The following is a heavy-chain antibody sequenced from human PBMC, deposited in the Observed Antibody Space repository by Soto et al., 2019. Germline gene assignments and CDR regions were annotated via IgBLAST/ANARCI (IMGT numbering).Heavy chain of an antibody. CDR3: ARRAKGIVAASRYYFDY. Sequence: SETLSLTCAVYGGSFSGYYWSWIRQPPGKGLEWIGEINHSGSTNYNPSLKSRVTISVDTSKNQFSLKLSSVTAADTAVYYCARRAKGIVAASRYYFDYWGQGTLVTVSS. CDR2: INHSGST. J-gene: IGHJ4*02. CDR1: GGSFSGYY. V-gene: IGHV4-34*01. D-gene: IGHD1-26*01.